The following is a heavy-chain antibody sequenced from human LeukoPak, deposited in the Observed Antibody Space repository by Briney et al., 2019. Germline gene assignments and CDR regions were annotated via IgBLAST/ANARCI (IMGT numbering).Heavy chain of an antibody. J-gene: IGHJ2*01. CDR1: GFTVNSDY. CDR2: IYTGGGS. V-gene: IGHV3-66*01. D-gene: IGHD1-26*01. CDR3: ARSDYPTGFFDL. Sequence: GGSLRLSCAASGFTVNSDYMNWVRQAPGKGLEWVSVIYTGGGSYYADADKGRFTISRDSSKNTLHLQMNSLRAEDTAVYYCARSDYPTGFFDLWGRGTLVTVSS.